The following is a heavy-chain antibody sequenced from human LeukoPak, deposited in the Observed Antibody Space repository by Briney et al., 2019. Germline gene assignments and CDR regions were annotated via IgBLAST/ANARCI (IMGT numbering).Heavy chain of an antibody. CDR3: ARDRYSSYDY. CDR1: GYTFTGCY. Sequence: GASVKVSCKASGYTFTGCYMHWVRQASGQGLEWMGWINPNSGGTNYAQKFQGRVTMTRDTSISTAHMELSRLRSDDTAVYYCARDRYSSYDYWGQGTLVTVSS. D-gene: IGHD6-19*01. J-gene: IGHJ4*02. CDR2: INPNSGGT. V-gene: IGHV1-2*02.